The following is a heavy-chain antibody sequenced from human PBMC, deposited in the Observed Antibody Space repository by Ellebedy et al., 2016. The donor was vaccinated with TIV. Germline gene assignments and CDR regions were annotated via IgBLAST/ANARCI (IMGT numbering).Heavy chain of an antibody. CDR3: ARCPPGNSTKDY. Sequence: ASVKVSCXASGYSFTDYDINWVRQAPGQGLEWVGWMHPKSGAAGYGQKFEGRVTMTRNTSIKTAYLELDSLRSEDTAIYYCARCPPGNSTKDYWGQGTLVTVSS. V-gene: IGHV1-8*01. D-gene: IGHD2-2*01. J-gene: IGHJ4*02. CDR1: GYSFTDYD. CDR2: MHPKSGAA.